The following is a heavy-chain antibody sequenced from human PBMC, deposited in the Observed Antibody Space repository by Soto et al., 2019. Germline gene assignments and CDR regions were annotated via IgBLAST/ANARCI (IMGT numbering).Heavy chain of an antibody. J-gene: IGHJ6*02. CDR1: GFTFSSYA. Sequence: PGGSLRLSCAASGFTFSSYAMHWVRQAPGKGLEWVAVISYDGSNKYYADSVKGRFTISRDNSKNTLYLQMNSLRAEDMAVYYCARDTVTTSYYYYGMDVWGQGTTVTV. D-gene: IGHD4-4*01. V-gene: IGHV3-30-3*01. CDR2: ISYDGSNK. CDR3: ARDTVTTSYYYYGMDV.